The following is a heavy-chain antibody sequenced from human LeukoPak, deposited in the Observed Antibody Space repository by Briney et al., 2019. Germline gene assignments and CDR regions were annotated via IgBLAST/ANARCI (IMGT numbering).Heavy chain of an antibody. CDR2: ISSNGGST. Sequence: GGSLRLSCSASGFTFSSYAMHWVRQAPGKGLEYVSAISSNGGSTYYADSVKGRFTISRDNSKNTLYLQMNSLRAEDTAVYYCAKTDHPFITMIVVVTAVNYWGQGTLVTVSS. CDR3: AKTDHPFITMIVVVTAVNY. CDR1: GFTFSSYA. D-gene: IGHD3-22*01. V-gene: IGHV3-64*04. J-gene: IGHJ4*02.